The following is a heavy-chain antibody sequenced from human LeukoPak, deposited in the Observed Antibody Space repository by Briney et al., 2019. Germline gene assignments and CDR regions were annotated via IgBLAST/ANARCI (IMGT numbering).Heavy chain of an antibody. D-gene: IGHD6-13*01. Sequence: GGSLRLSCEASGFTFTNAWMNWVRQAPGKGLEWVAVISYDGSNKYCADSVKGRFTISRDNSKNTLYLQMNSLRAEDTAVYYCARDPKTGIAAAGTAFDYWGQGTLVTVSS. CDR3: ARDPKTGIAAAGTAFDY. V-gene: IGHV3-30*03. CDR1: GFTFTNAW. J-gene: IGHJ4*02. CDR2: ISYDGSNK.